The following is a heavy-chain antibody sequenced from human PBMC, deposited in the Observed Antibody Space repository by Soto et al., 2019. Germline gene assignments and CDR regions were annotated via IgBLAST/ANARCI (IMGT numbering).Heavy chain of an antibody. J-gene: IGHJ6*02. D-gene: IGHD3-22*01. Sequence: GGSLRLSCAASGFTFSGSAMHWVRQASGKGLEWVGRIRSKANSYATAYAASVKGRFTISRDDSKNTAYLQMNSLKTEDTAVYYCTRHTETPRLGSGYYNYYYYGMDVWGQGTTVTVSS. CDR2: IRSKANSYAT. CDR3: TRHTETPRLGSGYYNYYYYGMDV. CDR1: GFTFSGSA. V-gene: IGHV3-73*01.